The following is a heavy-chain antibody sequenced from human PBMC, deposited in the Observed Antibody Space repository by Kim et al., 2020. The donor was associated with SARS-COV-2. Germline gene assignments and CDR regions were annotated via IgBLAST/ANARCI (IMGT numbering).Heavy chain of an antibody. CDR3: AREAAARHFDY. CDR2: T. D-gene: IGHD6-13*01. J-gene: IGHJ4*02. Sequence: TNSNPSLKSRVTIAVDTSKNLFPLKLSSGAAADTAVYYCAREAAARHFDYWGQGTLVTVSS. V-gene: IGHV4-34*01.